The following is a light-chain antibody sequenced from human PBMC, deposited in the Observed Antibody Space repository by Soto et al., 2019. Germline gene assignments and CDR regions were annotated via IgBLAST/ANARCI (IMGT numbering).Light chain of an antibody. CDR2: EAA. J-gene: IGLJ2*01. Sequence: QCVLTQPASVSGSPGQSITISCTGTSDDIGANNYVSWYQHHPGKDRKILIYEAAYRPSGISHRFSVSKSGNTASLTISGLQAEDEADSFCTSYTSASTLVFGGGSKLTVL. CDR3: TSYTSASTLV. V-gene: IGLV2-14*01. CDR1: SDDIGANNY.